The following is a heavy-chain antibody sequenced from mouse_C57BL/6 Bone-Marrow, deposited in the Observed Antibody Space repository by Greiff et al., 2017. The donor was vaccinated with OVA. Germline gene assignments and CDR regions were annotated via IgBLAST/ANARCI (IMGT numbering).Heavy chain of an antibody. V-gene: IGHV5-6*02. D-gene: IGHD1-1*01. CDR3: ARHYYGSSYDFDY. CDR2: ISSGGSYT. CDR1: GFTFTSYG. J-gene: IGHJ2*01. Sequence: EVMLVESGGDLVKPGGSLKLSCAASGFTFTSYGMSWVRQTPEKRLEWVATISSGGSYTYYPDSVKGRFTISRAKAKQTVYLQMSSLKSEDTAMYYCARHYYGSSYDFDYWGQGTTLTVSS.